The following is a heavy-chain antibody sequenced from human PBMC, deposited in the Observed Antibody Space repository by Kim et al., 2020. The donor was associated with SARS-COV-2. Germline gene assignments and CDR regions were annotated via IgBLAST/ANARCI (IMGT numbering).Heavy chain of an antibody. CDR3: ARGETYYDILTGYHELPEYGMDV. CDR1: GGSISSYY. J-gene: IGHJ6*02. Sequence: SETLSLTCTVSGGSISSYYWSWIRQPPGKGLEWIGYIYYSGSTNYNPSLKSRVTISVDTSKNQFSLKLSSVTAADTAVYYCARGETYYDILTGYHELPEYGMDVWGQGTTVTVSS. D-gene: IGHD3-9*01. V-gene: IGHV4-59*01. CDR2: IYYSGST.